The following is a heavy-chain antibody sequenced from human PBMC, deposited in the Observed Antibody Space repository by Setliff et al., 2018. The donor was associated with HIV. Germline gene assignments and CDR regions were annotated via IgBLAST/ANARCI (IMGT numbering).Heavy chain of an antibody. Sequence: PSETLSLTCNVSGSSFSSGIYYWTWIRQQPGKGLEWIGYISYSGSTYYNPSLKSRLTMSIDTSKSHFSLNLNSVTAADTAVYYCARGTTSITFDYWSQGTLVNVS. CDR3: ARGTTSITFDY. CDR2: ISYSGST. D-gene: IGHD1-1*01. CDR1: GSSFSSGIYY. J-gene: IGHJ4*02. V-gene: IGHV4-31*03.